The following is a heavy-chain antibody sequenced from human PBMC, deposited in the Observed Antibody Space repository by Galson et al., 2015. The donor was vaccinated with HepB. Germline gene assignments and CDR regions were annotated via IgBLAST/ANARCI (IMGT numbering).Heavy chain of an antibody. J-gene: IGHJ4*01. V-gene: IGHV1-18*04. D-gene: IGHD4/OR15-4a*01. CDR3: ARDRDYRLDY. CDR1: GYTFTTNG. Sequence: SVKVSCKASGYTFTTNGISWVRQAPGQGLEWMGWISAHSGDTKYAQKLQGRVTMTRDTSTSTVYVELRSLRSDDTAAYYCARDRDYRLDYWGHGTLVTVSS. CDR2: ISAHSGDT.